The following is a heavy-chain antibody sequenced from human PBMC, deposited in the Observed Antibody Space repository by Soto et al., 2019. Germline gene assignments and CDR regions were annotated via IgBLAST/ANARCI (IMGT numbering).Heavy chain of an antibody. CDR3: ARESSGGNFDFDI. D-gene: IGHD2-21*02. Sequence: SETLSLTCAVSGYSITRGYYWAWIRQPPGKGLEWIGSMYNSGGTNYNPSLKSRLTMSADTSKNQFSLKLSSVTAADTAVYHCARESSGGNFDFDIWGQGTMVT. V-gene: IGHV4-38-2*02. CDR2: MYNSGGT. J-gene: IGHJ3*02. CDR1: GYSITRGYY.